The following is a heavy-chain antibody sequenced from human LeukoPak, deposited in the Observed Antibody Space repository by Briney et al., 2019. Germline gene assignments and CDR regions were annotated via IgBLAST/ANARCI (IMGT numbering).Heavy chain of an antibody. Sequence: GGSLRLSCAASGFTVSSNYMNWVRQAPGKGLEWVSVIYSGGSTYYADSVKGRFTISRDNSKSTLFLQMNSLRAEDTAVYYCAREAVTRNYSDYWGQGTLVTVSS. CDR3: AREAVTRNYSDY. D-gene: IGHD4-17*01. V-gene: IGHV3-53*01. CDR1: GFTVSSNY. J-gene: IGHJ4*02. CDR2: IYSGGST.